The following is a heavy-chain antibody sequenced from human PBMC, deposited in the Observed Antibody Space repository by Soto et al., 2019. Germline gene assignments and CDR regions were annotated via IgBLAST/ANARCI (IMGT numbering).Heavy chain of an antibody. CDR2: INHSGST. CDR3: ARGDPIGYCSSTSCLKPPYYYYYYYMDV. V-gene: IGHV4-34*01. J-gene: IGHJ6*03. CDR1: GGSFSGYY. D-gene: IGHD2-2*01. Sequence: SETLSLTCAVYGGSFSGYYWSWIRQPPGKGLEWIGEINHSGSTNYNPSLKSRVTISVDTSKNQFSLKLGSVTAADTAVYYCARGDPIGYCSSTSCLKPPYYYYYYYMDVWGKGTTVTVSS.